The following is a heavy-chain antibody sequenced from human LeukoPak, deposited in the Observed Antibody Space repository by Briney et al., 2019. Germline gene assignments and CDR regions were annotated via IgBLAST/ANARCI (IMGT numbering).Heavy chain of an antibody. CDR2: IKEDGNRI. CDR3: ARGGWYYFEY. Sequence: GGSLRLSCAASGFRFNTYWMSWVRQAPGKGLEWVANIKEDGNRIYYVDSVKGRFTISRENAKNSLYLQMSSLRAEDTAVYYCARGGWYYFEYWGQGVLVTVSS. J-gene: IGHJ4*02. V-gene: IGHV3-7*01. CDR1: GFRFNTYW.